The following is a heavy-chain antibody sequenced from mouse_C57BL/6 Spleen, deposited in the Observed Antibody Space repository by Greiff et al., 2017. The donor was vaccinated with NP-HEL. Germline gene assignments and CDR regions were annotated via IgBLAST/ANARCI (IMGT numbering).Heavy chain of an antibody. V-gene: IGHV5-17*01. CDR3: ARRTGTDWYFDV. J-gene: IGHJ1*03. CDR2: ISSGSSTI. CDR1: GFTFSDYG. D-gene: IGHD4-1*01. Sequence: EVQRVESGGGLVKPGGSLKLSCAASGFTFSDYGMHWVRQAPETGLEWVAYISSGSSTIYYADTVKGRFTISRDNAKNTLFLQMTSLRSEDTAMYYCARRTGTDWYFDVWGTGTTVTVAS.